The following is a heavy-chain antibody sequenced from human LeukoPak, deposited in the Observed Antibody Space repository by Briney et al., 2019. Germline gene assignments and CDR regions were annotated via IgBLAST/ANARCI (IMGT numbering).Heavy chain of an antibody. V-gene: IGHV3-23*01. D-gene: IGHD6-13*01. Sequence: SGGSLRLSCSPSGFTFSTYAMSWVRQAPGKGLECVSGISGSGGTTYCADSVKGRFTISRDNSKNTLYLQMNSLRAEDTAVYYCAKSSGYSSTWEVDYWGQGTLVTVSS. CDR1: GFTFSTYA. J-gene: IGHJ4*02. CDR2: ISGSGGTT. CDR3: AKSSGYSSTWEVDY.